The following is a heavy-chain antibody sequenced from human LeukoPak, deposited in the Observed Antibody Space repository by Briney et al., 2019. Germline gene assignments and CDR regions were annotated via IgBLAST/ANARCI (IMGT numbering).Heavy chain of an antibody. CDR1: GFTFSSYA. CDR2: ISDSGESP. Sequence: QPWGSLRLSWAASGFTFSSYAMSWVRQAPGKGLEWLSLISDSGESPSDADSGKGRFTISRDNSKSTVFLQMNSLRTEDTAVYYCAKDQSSNYYFYYMDVWGKGTTVTVSS. D-gene: IGHD2-2*01. CDR3: AKDQSSNYYFYYMDV. V-gene: IGHV3-23*01. J-gene: IGHJ6*03.